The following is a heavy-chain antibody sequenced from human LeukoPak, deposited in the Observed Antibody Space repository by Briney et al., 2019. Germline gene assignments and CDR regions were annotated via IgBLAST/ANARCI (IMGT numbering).Heavy chain of an antibody. Sequence: TGGSRRLSCAVSGFTFSAYGIHWVRQAPGKGLARAAVISYDGSYQAYADSVKGRFTVSRDSSKNTLYLELNSLRPEDTGLYYCARERRRDGYNYKDYWGQGAQVSISS. J-gene: IGHJ4*02. V-gene: IGHV3-30*04. CDR1: GFTFSAYG. CDR3: ARERRRDGYNYKDY. CDR2: ISYDGSYQ. D-gene: IGHD5-24*01.